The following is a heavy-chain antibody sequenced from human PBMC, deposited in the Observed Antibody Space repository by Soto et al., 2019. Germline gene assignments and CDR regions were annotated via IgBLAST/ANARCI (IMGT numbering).Heavy chain of an antibody. Sequence: GGSLRLSCAASGFAFSDYYMTWVRQAPGKGLEWLAYISSGHTTIYYADSMRGRITISRDNAKDSVNLQMNSLRVDDTATYYCARVRDTVPRWYFDLWGRGTLVTSPQ. J-gene: IGHJ2*01. CDR2: ISSGHTTI. CDR3: ARVRDTVPRWYFDL. D-gene: IGHD6-6*01. V-gene: IGHV3-11*01. CDR1: GFAFSDYY.